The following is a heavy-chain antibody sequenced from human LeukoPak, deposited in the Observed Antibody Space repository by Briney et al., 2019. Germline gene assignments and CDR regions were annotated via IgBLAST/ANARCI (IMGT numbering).Heavy chain of an antibody. D-gene: IGHD6-13*01. V-gene: IGHV4-34*01. CDR1: GGSFSGYY. CDR2: INHSGST. CDR3: ARAHKYRIAAAVEYNWFDP. Sequence: SETLSLTCAVYGGSFSGYYWNWIRQPPGKGLEWTGEINHSGSTNYNPSLKSRVTISVHTSKNQFSLRLSSVTAADTAVYYCARAHKYRIAAAVEYNWFDPWGQGTLVTVSS. J-gene: IGHJ5*02.